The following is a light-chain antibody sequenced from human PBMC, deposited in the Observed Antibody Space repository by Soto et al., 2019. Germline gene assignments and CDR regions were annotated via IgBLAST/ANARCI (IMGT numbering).Light chain of an antibody. Sequence: DIQMTQSPSSLSASVGDRVTITCRASQGISHYLAWYQQKPGKVPKLLIYTASTLQSGVPSRFSGSESGTDFTLTISSLQPEDFATYYCQQYNSGHWTFGQGTKVEVK. J-gene: IGKJ1*01. CDR2: TAS. V-gene: IGKV1-27*01. CDR1: QGISHY. CDR3: QQYNSGHWT.